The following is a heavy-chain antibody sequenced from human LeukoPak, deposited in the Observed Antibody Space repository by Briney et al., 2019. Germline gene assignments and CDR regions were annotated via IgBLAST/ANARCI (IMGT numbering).Heavy chain of an antibody. CDR1: GFTFSNHA. V-gene: IGHV3-23*01. CDR3: AKRYYSDSSGYLGSLNY. Sequence: PGGSLRLCCAASGFTFSNHAMSWVRQAPGKGLEWVSAISGSGGSTYYADSVRGRFTISRDNSKNTVYLQMNSLRAEDTAVYYCAKRYYSDSSGYLGSLNYWGQGTLVTVSS. CDR2: ISGSGGST. J-gene: IGHJ4*02. D-gene: IGHD3-22*01.